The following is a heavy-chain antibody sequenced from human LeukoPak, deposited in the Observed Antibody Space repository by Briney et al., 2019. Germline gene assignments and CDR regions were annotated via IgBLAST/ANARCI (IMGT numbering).Heavy chain of an antibody. V-gene: IGHV4-61*09. CDR3: ARTPGAWQFNK. CDR1: GDSISRGSYF. Sequence: SETLSLTCTVSGDSISRGSYFWNWIRQPAGKGLEWIGHIYTSGGTNYNPSLKSRVTISADTSKNQFSLKLSSVTAADTAVYCARTPGAWQFNKWGQGTLVTVSS. CDR2: IYTSGGT. J-gene: IGHJ4*02. D-gene: IGHD1-14*01.